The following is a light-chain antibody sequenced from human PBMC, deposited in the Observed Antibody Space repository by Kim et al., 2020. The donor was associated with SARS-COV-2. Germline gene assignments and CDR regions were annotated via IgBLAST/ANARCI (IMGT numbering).Light chain of an antibody. Sequence: SLSPGERATLTCWASQSIGSNLAWYQQKPGQPPRLLLYDVSTRATGVPARFSGSGSGTEFTLTISSPQSEDVAVYYCQQYNNWWSFGRGTKVDIK. CDR1: QSIGSN. V-gene: IGKV3-15*01. CDR3: QQYNNWWS. J-gene: IGKJ1*01. CDR2: DVS.